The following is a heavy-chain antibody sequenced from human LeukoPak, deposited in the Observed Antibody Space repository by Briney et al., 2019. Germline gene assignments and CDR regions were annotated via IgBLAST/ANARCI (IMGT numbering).Heavy chain of an antibody. Sequence: PSETLSLTCTVSGGSISSSSYYWGWIRQPPGKGLEWIGSIYYSGSTYYNPSLKSRFTISVDTSKNQFSLKLSSVIAADTAVYYCARLYYDIHSPKGGYYYYMDVWGKGTTVTVSS. D-gene: IGHD3-9*01. J-gene: IGHJ6*03. CDR1: GGSISSSSYY. V-gene: IGHV4-39*07. CDR3: ARLYYDIHSPKGGYYYYMDV. CDR2: IYYSGST.